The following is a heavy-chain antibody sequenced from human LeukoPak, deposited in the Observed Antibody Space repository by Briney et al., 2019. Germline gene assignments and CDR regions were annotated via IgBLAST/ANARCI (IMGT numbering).Heavy chain of an antibody. D-gene: IGHD3-3*01. CDR1: GGSFSGYY. CDR3: ARGFRVFWSGYFNDY. Sequence: PSETLSLTCAVYGGSFSGYYWSWIRQPPGKGLEWIGSIYHSGSTYYNPSLKSRVTISVDTSKNQFSLKLSSVTAADTAVYYCARGFRVFWSGYFNDYWGQGTLVTVSS. CDR2: IYHSGST. J-gene: IGHJ4*02. V-gene: IGHV4-34*01.